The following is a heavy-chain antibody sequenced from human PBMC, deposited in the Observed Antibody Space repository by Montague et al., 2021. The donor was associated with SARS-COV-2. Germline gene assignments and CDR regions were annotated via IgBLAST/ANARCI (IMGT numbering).Heavy chain of an antibody. J-gene: IGHJ3*02. V-gene: IGHV3-33*01. D-gene: IGHD4-11*01. Sequence: SLRLSCAASGFTFTSYAMNWVRQAPGKGLEWVAATWSDGSSKYYADSVKGRFTISRDNSKNTLYLQMNSLRAEDTAVYYCARGPTGWDPFDIWDQGTMVTVSS. CDR3: ARGPTGWDPFDI. CDR1: GFTFTSYA. CDR2: TWSDGSSK.